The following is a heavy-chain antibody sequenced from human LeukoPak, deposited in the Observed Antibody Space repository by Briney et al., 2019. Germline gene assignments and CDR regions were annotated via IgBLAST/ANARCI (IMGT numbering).Heavy chain of an antibody. CDR1: GGSFSGYY. CDR3: ARQGWWETDYGDYESVVAFDP. Sequence: SETLSLTCAVYGGSFSGYYWSWIRQPPGKGLEWIGEINHSGSTNYNPSLKSRVTISVDTSKNQFSLKLSSVTAADTAVYYCARQGWWETDYGDYESVVAFDPWGQGTLVTVSS. V-gene: IGHV4-34*01. J-gene: IGHJ5*02. D-gene: IGHD4-17*01. CDR2: INHSGST.